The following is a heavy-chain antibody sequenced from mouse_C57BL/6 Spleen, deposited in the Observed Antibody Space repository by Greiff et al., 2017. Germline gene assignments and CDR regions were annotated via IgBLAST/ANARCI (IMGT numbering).Heavy chain of an antibody. D-gene: IGHD1-1*01. CDR1: GFSLTRYG. CDR2: IWSGGST. CDR3: ASYYGSSYGDWYFDV. Sequence: VQLQQSGPGLVQPSQRLSITCTVSGFSLTRYGVNWVRQSPGTGLEWLGVIWSGGSTDYNAAFISRLSISKDNSKSQVFFKMNSLQADDTAIYYCASYYGSSYGDWYFDVWGTGTTVTVSS. V-gene: IGHV2-2*01. J-gene: IGHJ1*03.